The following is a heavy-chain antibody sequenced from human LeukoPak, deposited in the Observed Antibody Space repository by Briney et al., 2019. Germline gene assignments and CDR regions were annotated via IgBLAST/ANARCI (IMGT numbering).Heavy chain of an antibody. CDR1: GFTFSSYW. Sequence: PGGSLRLSCAASGFTFSSYWMNWARQAPGKGLEWVASINHNGNVNYYVDPVKGRFTISRDNAKNSLYQQMSNLRAEDTAVYYCARGELTVWGQGTLVTVSS. V-gene: IGHV3-7*01. D-gene: IGHD1-14*01. CDR2: INHNGNVN. J-gene: IGHJ4*02. CDR3: ARGELTV.